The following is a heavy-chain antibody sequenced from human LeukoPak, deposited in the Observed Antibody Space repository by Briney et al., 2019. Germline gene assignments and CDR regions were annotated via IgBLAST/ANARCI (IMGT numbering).Heavy chain of an antibody. V-gene: IGHV1-18*01. CDR2: ISAYNGNT. Sequence: ASVKVSCKASGYTFTSYGISWVRQAPGQGLEWMGWISAYNGNTNYAQKLQGRVTMTTDTSTSTAYMELRSLRSDDTAVYYRAVAAAGNNWFDPWGQGTLVTVSS. D-gene: IGHD6-13*01. CDR3: AVAAAGNNWFDP. CDR1: GYTFTSYG. J-gene: IGHJ5*02.